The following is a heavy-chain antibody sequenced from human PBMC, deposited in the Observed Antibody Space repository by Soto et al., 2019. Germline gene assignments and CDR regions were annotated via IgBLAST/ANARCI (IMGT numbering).Heavy chain of an antibody. CDR1: GDPMSSYY. J-gene: IGHJ4*02. CDR3: ARNAKDLWNGYYFDY. V-gene: IGHV4-59*01. D-gene: IGHD3-3*01. CDR2: IHYTGST. Sequence: PSETLSLTCTVSGDPMSSYYWNWIRQPPGKGLEWIGYIHYTGSTNYNSSLESRVTISLDASRTRFSLKLSSVTAADTAVYYCARNAKDLWNGYYFDYWGQGALVTVSS.